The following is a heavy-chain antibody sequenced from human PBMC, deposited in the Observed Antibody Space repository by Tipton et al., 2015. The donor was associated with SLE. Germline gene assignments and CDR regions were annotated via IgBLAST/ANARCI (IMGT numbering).Heavy chain of an antibody. D-gene: IGHD3-10*01. CDR3: ARELGIRGVTGCYMDV. Sequence: RSLRLSSAASGFNFNSYAVHWVRQAPGKGLEWVAVISYDGGSEYYADSVKGRFTISRDNSKNTLYLQMNSLRGEDTALYYCARELGIRGVTGCYMDVWGKGTTVTVSS. CDR1: GFNFNSYA. J-gene: IGHJ6*03. CDR2: ISYDGGSE. V-gene: IGHV3-30*04.